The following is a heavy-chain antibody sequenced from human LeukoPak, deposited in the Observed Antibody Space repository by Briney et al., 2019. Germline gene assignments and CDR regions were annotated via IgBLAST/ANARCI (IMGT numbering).Heavy chain of an antibody. CDR1: GGSISSYY. Sequence: SETLSLTCTVSGGSISSYYWSWIRQPPGKGLEWVGYIYYSGSTNYNTSLKSRVTISVDTSKNQFSLKLSSVTAADTAVYYCARTCGGDCYSNPPGAQTFDYWGQGTLVTVSS. CDR3: ARTCGGDCYSNPPGAQTFDY. D-gene: IGHD2-21*02. J-gene: IGHJ4*02. CDR2: IYYSGST. V-gene: IGHV4-59*08.